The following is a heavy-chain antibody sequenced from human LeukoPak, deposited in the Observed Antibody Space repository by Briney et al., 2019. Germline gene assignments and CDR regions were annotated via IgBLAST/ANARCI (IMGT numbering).Heavy chain of an antibody. Sequence: SGPTLVNPTQTLTLTCTFSGFSLSTSGMCVSWIRQPPGKALEWLARIDWDDDKYYSTSLKTRLTISKDTSKNQVVLTVTNMDPVDTATYYCARMIAAASHFDYWGQGTLVTVSS. CDR2: IDWDDDK. CDR1: GFSLSTSGMC. D-gene: IGHD6-13*01. V-gene: IGHV2-70*11. CDR3: ARMIAAASHFDY. J-gene: IGHJ4*02.